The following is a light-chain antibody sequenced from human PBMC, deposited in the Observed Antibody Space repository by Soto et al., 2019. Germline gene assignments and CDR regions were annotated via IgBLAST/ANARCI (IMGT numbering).Light chain of an antibody. CDR2: EVS. CDR3: SSYTSSSTYV. J-gene: IGLJ1*01. CDR1: SSDVGAYNY. V-gene: IGLV2-14*01. Sequence: QSVLTQPASVSGSPGQSITISYTGTSSDVGAYNYVSWYQQHPGKAPKLMISEVSNRPSGVSNRFSGSKSGNTASLTISGLQAEDEADYYCSSYTSSSTYVFGTGTKLTVL.